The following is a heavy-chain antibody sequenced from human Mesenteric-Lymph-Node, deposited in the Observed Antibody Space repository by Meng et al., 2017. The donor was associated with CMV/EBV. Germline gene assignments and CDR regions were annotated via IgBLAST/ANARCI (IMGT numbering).Heavy chain of an antibody. V-gene: IGHV3-74*01. CDR3: AKVGSSGWYISYFDC. CDR1: GFTFSSYW. J-gene: IGHJ4*02. D-gene: IGHD6-19*01. Sequence: GGSLRLSCAASGFTFSSYWMHWVRQAPGKGLVWVSRINSDGSSTSYADSVKGRFTISRDNAKNTLYLQMNSLRAEDTAFYYCAKVGSSGWYISYFDCWGQGTLVTVSS. CDR2: INSDGSST.